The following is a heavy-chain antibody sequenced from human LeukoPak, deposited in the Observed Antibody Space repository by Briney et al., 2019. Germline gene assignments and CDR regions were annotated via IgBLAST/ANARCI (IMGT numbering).Heavy chain of an antibody. CDR2: IKSKRDGGTT. CDR1: GFTFSSHW. CDR3: TADVPNDDGDYVPIDY. V-gene: IGHV3-15*01. D-gene: IGHD4-17*01. J-gene: IGHJ4*02. Sequence: GGSLRLSCAASGFTFSSHWMSWVRQAPGKGLEWVGRIKSKRDGGTTDYAAPGKGRFTISRDDSENTLYLQMNSLKTEDTAVYYCTADVPNDDGDYVPIDYWGQGTLVTVSS.